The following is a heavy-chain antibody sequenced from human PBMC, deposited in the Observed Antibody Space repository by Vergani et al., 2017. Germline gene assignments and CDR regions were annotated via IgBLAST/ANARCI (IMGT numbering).Heavy chain of an antibody. J-gene: IGHJ4*02. CDR1: GFTFSSYA. V-gene: IGHV3-23*01. CDR2: ISGSGGST. Sequence: EVQLLESGGGLVQPGGSLRLSCAASGFTFSSYAMSWVRQAPGKGLEWVSAISGSGGSTYYADSVKGRFTISRDNAKNTLYLQMNSLRAEDTAVYYCAKDIRPLYCSGGSCYSYIDYWGQGTLVTVSS. D-gene: IGHD2-15*01. CDR3: AKDIRPLYCSGGSCYSYIDY.